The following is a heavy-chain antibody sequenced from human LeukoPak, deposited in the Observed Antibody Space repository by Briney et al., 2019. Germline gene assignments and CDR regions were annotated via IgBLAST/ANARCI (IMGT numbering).Heavy chain of an antibody. CDR3: ARGSRFGEFPTDY. Sequence: PSETLSLTCAVYGGSFSGYYWSWIRQPPGKGLEWIGEINHSGSTNYNPSLKSRVTISEDTSKNQFSLKLSSVTAADTAVYYCARGSRFGEFPTDYWGQGTLVTVSS. J-gene: IGHJ4*02. V-gene: IGHV4-34*01. CDR1: GGSFSGYY. CDR2: INHSGST. D-gene: IGHD3-10*01.